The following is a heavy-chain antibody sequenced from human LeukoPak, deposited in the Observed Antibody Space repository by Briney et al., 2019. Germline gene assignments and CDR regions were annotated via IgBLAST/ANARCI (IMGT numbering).Heavy chain of an antibody. CDR1: GGSISSYY. CDR2: IYTSGST. J-gene: IGHJ5*02. V-gene: IGHV4-4*07. D-gene: IGHD3-3*01. Sequence: PSETLSLTCTVSGGSISSYYWSWIRQPAGKGLEWIGRIYTSGSTNYNPSLKSRVTMSVDTSKNQFSLKLSSMTAADTAVYYCARDREDFWSGYHGNWFDPWGQGTLVTVSS. CDR3: ARDREDFWSGYHGNWFDP.